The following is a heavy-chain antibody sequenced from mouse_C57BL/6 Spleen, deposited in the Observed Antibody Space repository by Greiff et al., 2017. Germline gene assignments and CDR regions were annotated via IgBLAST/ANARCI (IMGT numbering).Heavy chain of an antibody. CDR2: INPGSGGT. CDR1: GYAFTNYL. D-gene: IGHD2-4*01. J-gene: IGHJ4*01. CDR3: ARRGGYDYDADAYYYAMDY. Sequence: VKLVESGAELVRPGTSVKVSCKASGYAFTNYLIEWVKQRPGQGLEWIGVINPGSGGTNYNEKFKGKATLTADKSSSTAYMQFSSLTSEDSAVYFCARRGGYDYDADAYYYAMDYWGQGTSVTVSS. V-gene: IGHV1-54*01.